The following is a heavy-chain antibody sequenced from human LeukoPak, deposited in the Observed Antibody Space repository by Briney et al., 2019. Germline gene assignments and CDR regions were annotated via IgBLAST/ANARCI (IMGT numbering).Heavy chain of an antibody. Sequence: GGSLRLSCAASGFTFSSYGMHWVRQAPGKGLERVAFIRYDGSNRYYADSVKGRFTISRDNSKNALYLQMNSLRAEDTAVYYCAKERPDRMGVPANMDVWGKGTTVTVSS. J-gene: IGHJ6*03. CDR3: AKERPDRMGVPANMDV. V-gene: IGHV3-30*02. D-gene: IGHD2-2*01. CDR1: GFTFSSYG. CDR2: IRYDGSNR.